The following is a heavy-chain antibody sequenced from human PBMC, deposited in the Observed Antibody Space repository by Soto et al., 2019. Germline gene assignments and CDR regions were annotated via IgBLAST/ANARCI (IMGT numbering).Heavy chain of an antibody. V-gene: IGHV3-7*01. D-gene: IGHD3-16*02. CDR1: GFTFSSYW. CDR3: ARWAVGDYIWGSYRQFDY. CDR2: IKQDGSEK. Sequence: EVQLVESGGGLVQPGGSLRLSCAASGFTFSSYWMSWVRQAPGKGLEWVANIKQDGSEKYYVDSVKGRFTISRDNAKNSLYLQMNSLRAEDTAVYYCARWAVGDYIWGSYRQFDYWGQGTLVTVSS. J-gene: IGHJ4*02.